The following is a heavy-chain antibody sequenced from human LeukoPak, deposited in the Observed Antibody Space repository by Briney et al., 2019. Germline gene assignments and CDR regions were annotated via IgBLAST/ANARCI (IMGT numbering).Heavy chain of an antibody. J-gene: IGHJ4*02. Sequence: KTSETLSLTCAVYGGSFSGYYWSWIRQPPGKGLEWIGEINHSGSTNYNPSLKSRVTISVDTSKNQFSLKLSSVTAADTAVYYCAAHSGYDLDFYYWGQGTLVTVSS. V-gene: IGHV4-34*01. CDR3: AAHSGYDLDFYY. CDR2: INHSGST. CDR1: GGSFSGYY. D-gene: IGHD5-12*01.